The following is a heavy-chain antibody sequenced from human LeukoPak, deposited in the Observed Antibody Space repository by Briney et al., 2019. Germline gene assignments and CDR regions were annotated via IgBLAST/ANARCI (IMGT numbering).Heavy chain of an antibody. Sequence: PGGSLRLSCAAPGFTFSSYGMHWVRQAPGKGLEWVAFIRYDGSNKYYADSVKGRFTISRDNSKNTLCLQMNSLRAEDTAVYYCAKVYCSSTSCHYYFDYWGQGTLVTVSS. J-gene: IGHJ4*02. CDR2: IRYDGSNK. CDR1: GFTFSSYG. CDR3: AKVYCSSTSCHYYFDY. D-gene: IGHD2-2*01. V-gene: IGHV3-30*02.